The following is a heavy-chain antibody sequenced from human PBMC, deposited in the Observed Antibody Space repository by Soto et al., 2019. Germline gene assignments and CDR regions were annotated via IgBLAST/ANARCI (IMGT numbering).Heavy chain of an antibody. D-gene: IGHD5-18*01. CDR2: IDPSDSYT. V-gene: IGHV5-10-1*01. CDR3: ARRGYSYVYYYYVMDV. J-gene: IGHJ6*02. CDR1: GYSFTSYW. Sequence: GESLKISCKGSGYSFTSYWISWVRQMPGKGLEWMGRIDPSDSYTNYSPSFQGHVTISADKSISTAYLQWSSLKASDTAMYYCARRGYSYVYYYYVMDVWGQGTTVTVAS.